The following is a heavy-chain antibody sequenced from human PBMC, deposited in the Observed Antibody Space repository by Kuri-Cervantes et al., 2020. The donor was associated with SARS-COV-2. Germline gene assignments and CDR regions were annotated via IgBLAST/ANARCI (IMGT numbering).Heavy chain of an antibody. Sequence: LTCAASGFTFSDYYMSWVRQAPGKGLEWVANIKQDGSEKYYVDSVKGRFTISRDNAKNSLYLQMNSLRAEDTAVYYCARIPGYSSGWLAFDIWGQGTMVTVSS. D-gene: IGHD6-19*01. J-gene: IGHJ3*02. V-gene: IGHV3-7*04. CDR3: ARIPGYSSGWLAFDI. CDR1: GFTFSDYY. CDR2: IKQDGSEK.